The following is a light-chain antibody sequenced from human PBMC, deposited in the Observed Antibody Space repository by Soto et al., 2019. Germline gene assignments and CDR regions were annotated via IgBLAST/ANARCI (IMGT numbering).Light chain of an antibody. CDR1: QSISSW. V-gene: IGKV1-5*01. CDR2: DAS. CDR3: QQYNSYPWT. J-gene: IGKJ1*01. Sequence: DIQMTQSPSTLSASVGDRVTITCRASQSISSWFAWYQQKPGKAPKLLIYDASSLESGVPSRFSGSGSGTEFTLPISSLQPDDFATYYCQQYNSYPWTFRQGTKVEIK.